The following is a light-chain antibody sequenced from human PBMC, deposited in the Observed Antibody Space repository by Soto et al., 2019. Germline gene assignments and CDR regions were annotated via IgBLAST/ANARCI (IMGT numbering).Light chain of an antibody. CDR1: QTVSGRY. V-gene: IGKV3-20*01. CDR2: DAS. J-gene: IGKJ1*01. Sequence: EIVLTQSAGTLSLSPGERATLSCRASQTVSGRYLAWFQQKPGQTPRLLIYDASTRAAGVPDRFSGSGSGTDFSLTINRLEPEDFAVYYCQHYGSSPWTFGQGTNVEIK. CDR3: QHYGSSPWT.